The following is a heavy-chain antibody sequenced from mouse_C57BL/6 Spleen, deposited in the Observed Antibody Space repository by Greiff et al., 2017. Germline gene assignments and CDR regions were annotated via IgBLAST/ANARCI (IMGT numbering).Heavy chain of an antibody. CDR1: GYTFTSYW. D-gene: IGHD2-1*01. CDR3: AREGVYYAFDY. CDR2: IYPSDSET. J-gene: IGHJ2*01. V-gene: IGHV1-61*01. Sequence: QVQLQQPGAELVRPGSSVKLSCKASGYTFTSYWMDWVKQRPGQGLEWIGNIYPSDSETHYNQKFKDKATWTVDKSSSTAYMQLSSLTSEDSAVYYCAREGVYYAFDYWGQGTTLTVSS.